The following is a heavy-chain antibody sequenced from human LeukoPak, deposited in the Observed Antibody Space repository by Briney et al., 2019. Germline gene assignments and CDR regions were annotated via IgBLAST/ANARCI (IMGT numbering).Heavy chain of an antibody. D-gene: IGHD7-27*01. V-gene: IGHV3-7*01. J-gene: IGHJ6*03. CDR1: GFTFSSYW. CDR2: IKQDGSEK. Sequence: GGSLRLSCAASGFTFSSYWMSWVRQAPGKWLEWVANIKQDGSEKYYVDSVKGRFTISRDNAKNSLYLQMNSLRAEDTAVYYCARDLKRGIYYMDVWGKGTTVTISS. CDR3: ARDLKRGIYYMDV.